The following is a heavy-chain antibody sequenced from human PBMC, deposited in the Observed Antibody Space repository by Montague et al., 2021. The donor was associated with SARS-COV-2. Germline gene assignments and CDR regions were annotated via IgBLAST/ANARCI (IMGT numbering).Heavy chain of an antibody. V-gene: IGHV4-39*01. Sequence: SETRSLTCTVSGGSISSSSNYWGWIRQPPGKGQEWIGSIYYSGSTYYNSSLKSRVTISVDTSKNQFSLKLNSVTAADTAVYYCARLVWFGELSSENWFDPWGQGTLVTASS. CDR2: IYYSGST. CDR3: ARLVWFGELSSENWFDP. J-gene: IGHJ5*02. CDR1: GGSISSSSNY. D-gene: IGHD3-10*01.